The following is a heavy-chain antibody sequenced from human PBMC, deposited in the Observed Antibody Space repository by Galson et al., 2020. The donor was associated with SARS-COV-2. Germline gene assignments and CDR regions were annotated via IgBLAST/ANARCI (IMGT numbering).Heavy chain of an antibody. CDR2: FTRWGNI. CDR1: GGSFSGYY. J-gene: IGHJ2*01. Sequence: SETLSLTCALYGGSFSGYYWSWIRRSPGKGLEWIGEFTRWGNINYNPSLKSRVTMSIDASKNQFSLKLVSVTAADTAVYYCARLHNWGSVHWYFDLWGRGTLVTVSS. V-gene: IGHV4-34*01. CDR3: ARLHNWGSVHWYFDL. D-gene: IGHD7-27*01.